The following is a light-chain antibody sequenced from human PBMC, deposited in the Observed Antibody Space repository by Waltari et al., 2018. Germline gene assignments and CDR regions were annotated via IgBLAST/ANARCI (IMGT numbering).Light chain of an antibody. Sequence: DIQMTQSPSTLSASVGDRVTITFRASQSISSWLAWYQQKPGKAPKLLIYDVSSLESGVPSRFSGSGSGTEFTLTISSLQPDDFATYFCQQYYTYSLWAFGQGTKVETK. CDR1: QSISSW. V-gene: IGKV1-5*01. CDR2: DVS. CDR3: QQYYTYSLWA. J-gene: IGKJ1*01.